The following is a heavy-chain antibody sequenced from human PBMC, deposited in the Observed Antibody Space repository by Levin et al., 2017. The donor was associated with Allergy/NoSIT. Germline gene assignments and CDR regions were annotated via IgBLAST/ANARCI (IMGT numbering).Heavy chain of an antibody. CDR2: VYYSGTT. J-gene: IGHJ4*02. Sequence: SETLSLTCTVSGGSVSSRSFWWGWIRQPPGTGLEWIGSVYYSGTTYYSPSLKSRVNISLDTSKNHFSLKLSSVTAADTAVYYCASRSSSSGWYYDYWGQGTLVTVSS. D-gene: IGHD6-19*01. CDR1: GGSVSSRSFW. CDR3: ASRSSSSGWYYDY. V-gene: IGHV4-39*07.